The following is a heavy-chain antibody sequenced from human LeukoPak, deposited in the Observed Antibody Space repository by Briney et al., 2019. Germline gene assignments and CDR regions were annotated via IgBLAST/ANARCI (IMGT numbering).Heavy chain of an antibody. CDR3: AISGDVPFDY. CDR1: GYTLTGYY. J-gene: IGHJ4*02. CDR2: IDPSSGGT. Sequence: ASVKVFCKASGYTLTGYYIHWVRQAPGQGLEWMGWIDPSSGGTNFAQNFQGRVTMTRDTSISTAYMELSRLRSDDTAVYYCAISGDVPFDYWGQGTLVTVSS. V-gene: IGHV1-2*02. D-gene: IGHD7-27*01.